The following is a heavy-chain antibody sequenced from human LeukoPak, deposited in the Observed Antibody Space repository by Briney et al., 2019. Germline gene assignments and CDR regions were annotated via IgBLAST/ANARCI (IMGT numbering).Heavy chain of an antibody. D-gene: IGHD5-24*01. CDR1: GFTFDDYA. Sequence: GGSLRLSFAASGFTFDDYAMHWVRQAPGKGLEWVSGISWNSGSMGYADSVKGRFTISRDNAKNSLYLQMNSLRAEDTALYYCAKGRDGYNPPQFDYWGQGTLVTVSS. J-gene: IGHJ4*02. CDR2: ISWNSGSM. V-gene: IGHV3-9*01. CDR3: AKGRDGYNPPQFDY.